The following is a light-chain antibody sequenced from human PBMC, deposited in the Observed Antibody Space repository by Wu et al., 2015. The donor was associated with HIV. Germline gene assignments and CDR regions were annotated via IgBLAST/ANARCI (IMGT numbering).Light chain of an antibody. J-gene: IGKJ4*01. CDR2: DAS. CDR1: QSVGSY. Sequence: EILLTQFPATLSLSPGERATLSCRASQSVGSYLAWYQQKPGQAPRLLIYDASKRPIGIPARFSGSGSGTDFTLTINTLESEDSAVYYCQQRRNWVTFGGGTRVEIK. V-gene: IGKV3-11*01. CDR3: QQRRNWVT.